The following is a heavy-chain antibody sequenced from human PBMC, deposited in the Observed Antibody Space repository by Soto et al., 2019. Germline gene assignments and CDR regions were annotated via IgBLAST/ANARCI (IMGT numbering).Heavy chain of an antibody. CDR3: ARDRQNYGSLDY. J-gene: IGHJ4*02. CDR2: INSYNGVT. D-gene: IGHD4-17*01. V-gene: IGHV1-18*01. CDR1: GYTLSNNYG. Sequence: QVQLVQSGAELKNPGASVKVSCRASGYTLSNNYGISWVRQAPGQGLEWMGWINSYNGVTNNARKFQDRVTLTTDASTTTAYMELRSLRSDDTAIYYCARDRQNYGSLDYWGQGTLVTVSS.